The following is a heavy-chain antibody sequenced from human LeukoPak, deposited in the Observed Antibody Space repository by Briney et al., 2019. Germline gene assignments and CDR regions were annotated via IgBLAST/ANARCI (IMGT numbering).Heavy chain of an antibody. CDR3: ARVVAAAFFDY. CDR2: ISAYNGNT. Sequence: ASVKVSCKASGYTFTSYGISWVRQALGQGLAWMGWISAYNGNTNYAQKLQGRVTMTTDTSTSTAYMELRSLRSDDTAVYYCARVVAAAFFDYWGQGTLVTVSS. J-gene: IGHJ4*02. D-gene: IGHD6-13*01. CDR1: GYTFTSYG. V-gene: IGHV1-18*01.